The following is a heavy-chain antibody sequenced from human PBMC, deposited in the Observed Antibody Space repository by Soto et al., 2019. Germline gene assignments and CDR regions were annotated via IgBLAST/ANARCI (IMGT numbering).Heavy chain of an antibody. J-gene: IGHJ4*02. V-gene: IGHV3-23*01. Sequence: GGSLRLSCAASGFTFSSYAMSWVRQAPGKGLEWVSAISGSGGSTYYADSVKGRFTISRDNSKNTLYLQMNSLRAEDTAVYYCAKARRLRYFDWLASYYFDYWGQGTLVTVSS. CDR3: AKARRLRYFDWLASYYFDY. CDR1: GFTFSSYA. CDR2: ISGSGGST. D-gene: IGHD3-9*01.